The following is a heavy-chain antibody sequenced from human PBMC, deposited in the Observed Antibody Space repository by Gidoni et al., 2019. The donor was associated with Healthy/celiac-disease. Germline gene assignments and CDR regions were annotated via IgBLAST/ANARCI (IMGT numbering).Heavy chain of an antibody. D-gene: IGHD5-18*01. J-gene: IGHJ4*02. V-gene: IGHV4-59*01. CDR2: IYYSGST. CDR3: ARVFKIVDTAMVDHYYFDY. Sequence: QVQLQESGPGLVKPSETLSLTCPVSGGSISSYYWSWIRQPPGKGLEWIGYIYYSGSTNYHPSLKSRVTISVDTSKNQFSLKLSSVTAADTAVYYCARVFKIVDTAMVDHYYFDYWGQGTLVTVSS. CDR1: GGSISSYY.